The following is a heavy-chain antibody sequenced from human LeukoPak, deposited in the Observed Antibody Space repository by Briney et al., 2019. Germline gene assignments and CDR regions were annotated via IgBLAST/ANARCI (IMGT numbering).Heavy chain of an antibody. V-gene: IGHV3-21*01. Sequence: GGSLRLSCAASGFTFSSYSMNWVRQAPGKGLEWVSSISSSSSYIYYADSEKGRFTISRDNAKNSLYLQMNSLRAEDTAVYYCARDFAGTTSSDYWGQGTLVTVSS. D-gene: IGHD1-7*01. J-gene: IGHJ4*02. CDR3: ARDFAGTTSSDY. CDR2: ISSSSSYI. CDR1: GFTFSSYS.